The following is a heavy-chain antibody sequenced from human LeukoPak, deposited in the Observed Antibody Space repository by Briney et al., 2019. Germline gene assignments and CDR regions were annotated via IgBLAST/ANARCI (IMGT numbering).Heavy chain of an antibody. V-gene: IGHV3-74*01. Sequence: GGSLRLSCAASGFTFSSYWMHWVRQAPGKGLVWVSPINGDGSSTRYADSVKGRFTISRDNAKNTLYLQMNSLRAEDTAVYYCARGGDAYRARGLDYWGQGTLVTVSS. D-gene: IGHD5-24*01. J-gene: IGHJ4*02. CDR1: GFTFSSYW. CDR2: INGDGSST. CDR3: ARGGDAYRARGLDY.